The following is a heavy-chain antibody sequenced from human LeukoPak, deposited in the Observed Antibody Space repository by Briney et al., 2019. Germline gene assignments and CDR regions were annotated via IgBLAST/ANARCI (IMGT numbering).Heavy chain of an antibody. CDR1: GGSISSSNW. J-gene: IGHJ6*03. Sequence: PSETLSLTCAVSGGSISSSNWWSWVRQPPGKGLEWIGEIYHSGSTNYNPSLKSRVTISVDKSKNQFSLKLSSVTAADTAVYYCARSAEDIVVVVAASHRHNYYYYYMDVWGKGTTVTVSS. CDR3: ARSAEDIVVVVAASHRHNYYYYYMDV. V-gene: IGHV4-4*02. CDR2: IYHSGST. D-gene: IGHD2-15*01.